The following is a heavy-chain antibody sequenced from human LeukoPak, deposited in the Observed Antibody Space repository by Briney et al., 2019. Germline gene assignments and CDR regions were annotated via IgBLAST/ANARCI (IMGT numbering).Heavy chain of an antibody. V-gene: IGHV3-74*01. J-gene: IGHJ6*03. D-gene: IGHD3-10*01. CDR2: INSDGSST. CDR3: ARPPYYYGSGSYYFHYYYYMDV. CDR1: GFTFSSYW. Sequence: GGSLRLSCAASGFTFSSYWMHWVRQAPGKGLVWVSRINSDGSSTSYADSVKGRFTISRDNAENTLYLQMNSLRAEDTAVYYCARPPYYYGSGSYYFHYYYYMDVWGKGTTVTVSS.